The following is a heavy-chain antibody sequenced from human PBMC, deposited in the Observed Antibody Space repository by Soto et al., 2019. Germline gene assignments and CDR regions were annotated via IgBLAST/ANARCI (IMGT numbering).Heavy chain of an antibody. J-gene: IGHJ4*02. CDR1: GGSVSNNNW. V-gene: IGHV4-4*02. D-gene: IGHD5-12*01. CDR3: TKNSAYALDY. Sequence: QVQLQESGPGLVKPSGTLSLSCAVSGGSVSNNNWWSWFRQSPGNGLACIGEIHHSGGTSYNPSLESRATLSVDKSKNELSLRLNYVTAADTAVYYCTKNSAYALDYWGLGILVTVSS. CDR2: IHHSGGT.